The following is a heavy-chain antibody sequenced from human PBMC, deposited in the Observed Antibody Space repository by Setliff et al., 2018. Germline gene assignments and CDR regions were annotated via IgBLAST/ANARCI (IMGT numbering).Heavy chain of an antibody. CDR3: ARDLGHGGDSDY. Sequence: SETLSLTCTVSGYSISSGYIWGWTRQPPGKGLEWVGNIGHTGSINYNPSLKSRLTISRDTSKNQVSLKLNSVTATDTAVYYCARDLGHGGDSDYWGQGIQVT. D-gene: IGHD2-21*02. CDR2: IGHTGSI. CDR1: GYSISSGYI. V-gene: IGHV4-38-2*02. J-gene: IGHJ4*02.